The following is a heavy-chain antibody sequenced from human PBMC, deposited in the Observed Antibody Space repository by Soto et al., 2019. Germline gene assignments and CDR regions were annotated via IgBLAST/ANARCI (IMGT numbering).Heavy chain of an antibody. CDR1: GGSVSSNY. CDR2: MYISGTT. CDR3: ARERAAPSWIDP. D-gene: IGHD6-6*01. V-gene: IGHV4-4*07. Sequence: PSETLSLTCTGSGGSVSSNYWTWIRQPAGKGLEWIGRMYISGTTDYNPSLRGRVTMSVDTSKNHFSLTLTSVTAADTAVYYCARERAAPSWIDPWGRGTLVTVSS. J-gene: IGHJ5*02.